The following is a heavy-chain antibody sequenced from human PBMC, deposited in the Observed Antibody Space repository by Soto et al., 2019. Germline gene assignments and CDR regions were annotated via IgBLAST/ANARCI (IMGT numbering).Heavy chain of an antibody. J-gene: IGHJ6*03. CDR2: MNPNSGNT. CDR3: ARATDVLWSGYYRCMDV. Sequence: SVKVSCKASGYTFTSYDINWVRQATGQGLEWMGWMNPNSGNTGYAQKFQGRVTMTRNTSISTAYMELSSLRSEDTAVYYCARATDVLWSGYYRCMDVWAKATTVTASS. V-gene: IGHV1-8*01. CDR1: GYTFTSYD. D-gene: IGHD3-3*01.